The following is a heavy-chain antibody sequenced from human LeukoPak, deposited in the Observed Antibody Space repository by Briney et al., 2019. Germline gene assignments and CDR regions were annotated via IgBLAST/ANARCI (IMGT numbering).Heavy chain of an antibody. J-gene: IGHJ4*02. Sequence: GRSLRLSCAASGFTFTTYTMHWVRQAPGKGLEWVALISHDGFNKYYADSVKGRFTISRDNSNNTLYLQMNSLRAEDTAVYFCARVSREYVVVLTGMHYWGQGTLVTVSS. D-gene: IGHD2-21*02. CDR2: ISHDGFNK. CDR3: ARVSREYVVVLTGMHY. V-gene: IGHV3-30-3*01. CDR1: GFTFTTYT.